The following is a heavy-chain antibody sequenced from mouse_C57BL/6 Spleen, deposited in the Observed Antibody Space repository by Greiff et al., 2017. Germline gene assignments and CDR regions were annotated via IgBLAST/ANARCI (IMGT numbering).Heavy chain of an antibody. CDR3: ARGERRLTGHGAWFAY. J-gene: IGHJ3*01. D-gene: IGHD4-1*01. Sequence: EVQLQQSGPELVKPGASVKIPCKASGYTFTDYNMDWVKQSHGKSLEWIGDINPNNGGTIYNQKFKGKATLTVDKSSSTAYMELRSLTSEDTAVYYCARGERRLTGHGAWFAYWGQGTLVTVSA. CDR1: GYTFTDYN. CDR2: INPNNGGT. V-gene: IGHV1-18*01.